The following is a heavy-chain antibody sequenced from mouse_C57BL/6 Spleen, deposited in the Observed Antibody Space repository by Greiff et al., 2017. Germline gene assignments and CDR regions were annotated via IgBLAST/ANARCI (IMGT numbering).Heavy chain of an antibody. CDR3: ARSTYYSNYEDYAMDY. Sequence: VKLQESGAELARPGASVKLSCKASGYTFTSYGISWVKQRTGQGLEWIGEIYPRSGNTYYNEKFKGKATMTADKSSSTAYMELRSLTSEDSAVYFCARSTYYSNYEDYAMDYWGQGTSVTVSS. D-gene: IGHD2-5*01. V-gene: IGHV1-81*01. CDR2: IYPRSGNT. J-gene: IGHJ4*01. CDR1: GYTFTSYG.